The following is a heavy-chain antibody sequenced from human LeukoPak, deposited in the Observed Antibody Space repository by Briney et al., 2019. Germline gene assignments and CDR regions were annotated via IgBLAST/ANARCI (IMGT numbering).Heavy chain of an antibody. D-gene: IGHD5-24*01. CDR2: INPSGGST. CDR3: ARDPYGYNLPFDY. CDR1: GYTFTSYY. V-gene: IGHV1-46*01. J-gene: IGHJ4*02. Sequence: ASVKVSCKASGYTFTSYYMHWVRQAPGQGLEWMGIINPSGGSTSYAQKFQGRATMTRDMSTSTVYMELSSLRSEDTAVYYCARDPYGYNLPFDYWGQGTLVTVSS.